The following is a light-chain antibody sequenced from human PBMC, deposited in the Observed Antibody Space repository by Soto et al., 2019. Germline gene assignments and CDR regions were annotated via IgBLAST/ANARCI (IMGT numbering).Light chain of an antibody. CDR1: QSISSY. V-gene: IGKV1-39*01. CDR2: AAS. CDR3: QQSYSAPPT. J-gene: IGKJ1*01. Sequence: DIQMTQSPSSLSASVGDRVTMTCRASQSISSYLNWYQQKPGKAPNLLIYAASSLQSGVPSRFSGSESGTDFTLTIISLQPEDSATYYCQQSYSAPPTFGQGTKVDIK.